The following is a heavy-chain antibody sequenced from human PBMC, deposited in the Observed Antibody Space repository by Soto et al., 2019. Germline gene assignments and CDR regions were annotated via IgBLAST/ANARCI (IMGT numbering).Heavy chain of an antibody. V-gene: IGHV4-30-4*01. CDR2: IYYSGST. CDR1: GGAISSGDYY. Sequence: QVQLQESGPGLVKPSQTLSLTCSVSGGAISSGDYYWSCIRQPPGKGLEWIGYIYYSGSTYYNPSLNTRATISADTSQYPVSLTLSPVTAADSGVYYRATTSDRFIFYDYWGQGTLVTVSS. J-gene: IGHJ4*02. CDR3: ATTSDRFIFYDY. D-gene: IGHD1-26*01.